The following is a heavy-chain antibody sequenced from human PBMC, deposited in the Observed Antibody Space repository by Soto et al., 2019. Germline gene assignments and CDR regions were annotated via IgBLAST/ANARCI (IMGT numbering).Heavy chain of an antibody. CDR3: ARDRGTMSLYYGMDV. V-gene: IGHV1-69*04. CDR2: IIPILGIA. CDR1: GGTFSSYT. Sequence: SVKVSCKASGGTFSSYTISWVRQAPGQGLECMGRIIPILGIANYAQKFQGRVTITADKSTSTAYMELSSLRSEDTAVYYCARDRGTMSLYYGMDVWGQGTTVTVSS. J-gene: IGHJ6*02. D-gene: IGHD3-10*02.